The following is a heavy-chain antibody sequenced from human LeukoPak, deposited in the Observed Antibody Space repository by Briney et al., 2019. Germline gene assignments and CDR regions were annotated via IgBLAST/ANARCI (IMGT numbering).Heavy chain of an antibody. D-gene: IGHD4-23*01. V-gene: IGHV4-61*01. CDR3: ARDSNYGGNNGLAY. CDR1: GGSISGSSYY. J-gene: IGHJ4*02. CDR2: IYYSGST. Sequence: SETLSLTCTVSGGSISGSSYYWSWTRQPPGKGLEWIGYIYYSGSTNYNPSLKSRVTISADTPKNQFSLKLSSVTAADTAVYYCARDSNYGGNNGLAYWGQGTLVTVSS.